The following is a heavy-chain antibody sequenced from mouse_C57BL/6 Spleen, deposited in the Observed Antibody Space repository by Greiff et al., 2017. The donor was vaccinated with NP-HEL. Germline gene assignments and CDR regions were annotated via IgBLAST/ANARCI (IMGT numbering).Heavy chain of an antibody. Sequence: QVQLQQPGAELVKPGASVKLSCKASGYTFTSYWMHWVKQRPGQGLEWIGMIHPNSGSTNYNEKFKSEATLTVDKSSSTAYMQLSSLTSEDSAVYYCARGGIGLRMDYWGQGTSVTVSS. J-gene: IGHJ4*01. CDR1: GYTFTSYW. CDR3: ARGGIGLRMDY. V-gene: IGHV1-64*01. D-gene: IGHD3-1*01. CDR2: IHPNSGST.